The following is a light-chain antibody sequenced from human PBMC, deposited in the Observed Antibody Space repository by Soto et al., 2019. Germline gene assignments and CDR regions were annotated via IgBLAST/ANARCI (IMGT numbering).Light chain of an antibody. J-gene: IGKJ2*01. V-gene: IGKV1-33*01. CDR3: QQGDFIPYT. CDR1: PDIINC. CDR2: DAS. Sequence: DIQMTQSPHSLSTSVGDRVTSTCQARPDIINCLNWYQHKPGKAPQLLIYDASNLETGVPPRFGGSGSGTDFTFTIRSLQPEDVATYYCQQGDFIPYTFGQGTKLES.